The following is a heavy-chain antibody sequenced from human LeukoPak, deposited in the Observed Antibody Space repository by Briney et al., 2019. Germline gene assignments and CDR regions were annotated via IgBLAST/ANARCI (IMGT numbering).Heavy chain of an antibody. CDR2: IYSTGKN. Sequence: SETLSLTCAISGGSINSHYWGWIRQPPGKGLQWIGDIYSTGKNNYNPSLKSRVTISLDTSKSHLSLNLTSVLAADTAIYYCVIRDTGWNYFDYWGQGILVTVSS. CDR1: GGSINSHY. CDR3: VIRDTGWNYFDY. J-gene: IGHJ4*02. D-gene: IGHD6-19*01. V-gene: IGHV4-4*08.